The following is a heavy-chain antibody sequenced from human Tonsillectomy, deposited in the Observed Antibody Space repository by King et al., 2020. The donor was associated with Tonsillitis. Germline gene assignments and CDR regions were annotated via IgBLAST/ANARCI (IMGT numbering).Heavy chain of an antibody. Sequence: VQLVQSGGGLVQPGGSLRLSCTASGFTFSNSDMHWVRQPTGKGLEWVSAVGTAGDTYYPGSAKGRFIISRENVKNSLYLQMNSLRAEDTAGYYCARAYSSGGRYDHYYFDYWGQGPLVTVSS. CDR2: VGTAGDT. V-gene: IGHV3-13*01. D-gene: IGHD6-19*01. CDR1: GFTFSNSD. CDR3: ARAYSSGGRYDHYYFDY. J-gene: IGHJ4*02.